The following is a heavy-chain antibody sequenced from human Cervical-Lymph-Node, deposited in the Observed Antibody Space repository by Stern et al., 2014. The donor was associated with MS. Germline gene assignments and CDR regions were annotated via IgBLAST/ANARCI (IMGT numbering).Heavy chain of an antibody. V-gene: IGHV3-21*01. CDR2: ISSSISYI. CDR3: AREGGVGATGYFDY. D-gene: IGHD1-26*01. CDR1: GFTFSSYS. Sequence: VQLVESGGGLVKPAGSLRLSCAASGFTFSSYSMNWVRQAPGKGLEWVSSISSSISYICYADSVKGRFTISRDNAKNSLYLQMNSLRAEDTAVYYCAREGGVGATGYFDYWGQGTLVTVSS. J-gene: IGHJ4*02.